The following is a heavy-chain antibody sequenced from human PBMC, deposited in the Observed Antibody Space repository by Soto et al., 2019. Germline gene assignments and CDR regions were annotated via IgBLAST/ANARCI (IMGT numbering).Heavy chain of an antibody. J-gene: IGHJ4*02. Sequence: PSETLSITCTVSGGSINSRRYYWGWIRQSPGKGLEWIGSNYYSGSTYYNPSLKSRVAMSVDTSKNQFSLKLRSVSAADTAVYYCARQRTSVVTQAYFDDCGQGSLVTVSS. CDR3: ARQRTSVVTQAYFDD. V-gene: IGHV4-39*01. D-gene: IGHD2-21*02. CDR2: NYYSGST. CDR1: GGSINSRRYY.